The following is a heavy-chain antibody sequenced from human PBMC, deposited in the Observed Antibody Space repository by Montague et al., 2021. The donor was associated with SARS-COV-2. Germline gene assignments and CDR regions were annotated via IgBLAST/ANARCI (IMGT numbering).Heavy chain of an antibody. J-gene: IGHJ5*02. V-gene: IGHV4-34*01. Sequence: SETLSLTCAVYTYSFSGYYWSWIRQSPGKGLEWIGEITHSGSTNHNPSLQSRVTISVDKSKKQVSLKLRSLTAADTAVYYCARGADYDFWSGFLRYKWFGPWGQGTPVIVSS. CDR1: TYSFSGYY. CDR2: ITHSGST. D-gene: IGHD3-3*01. CDR3: ARGADYDFWSGFLRYKWFGP.